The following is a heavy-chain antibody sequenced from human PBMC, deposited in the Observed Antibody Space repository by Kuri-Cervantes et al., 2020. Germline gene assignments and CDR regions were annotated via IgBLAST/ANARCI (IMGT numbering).Heavy chain of an antibody. CDR3: ARDQCSSITCPYSYCDR. CDR2: ISSSSSYI. J-gene: IGHJ2*01. CDR1: GFTFSSHS. Sequence: GESLKISCAASGFTFSSHSMNLVRQAPGKGLEWVSSISSSSSYIYYPDSVKGRFTISRDNAKNSLYLQMNSLRAEDTAVYYCARDQCSSITCPYSYCDRWGRGTLGTVSS. V-gene: IGHV3-21*01. D-gene: IGHD2-2*01.